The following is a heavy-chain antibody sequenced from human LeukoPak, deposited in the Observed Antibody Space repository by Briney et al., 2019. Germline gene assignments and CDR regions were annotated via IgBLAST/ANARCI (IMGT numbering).Heavy chain of an antibody. J-gene: IGHJ4*02. CDR1: GGSITYY. CDR3: ARAQGTGLVDY. D-gene: IGHD2-8*02. CDR2: IYYSGST. Sequence: PSETLSLTCSVSGGSITYYWVWICQPPGKGLEWIGSIYYSGSTYYNPSLKSRVTLSLDTSNKRFSLKLNSVTAADTAMYYCARAQGTGLVDYWGQGTPVTVSS. V-gene: IGHV4-39*07.